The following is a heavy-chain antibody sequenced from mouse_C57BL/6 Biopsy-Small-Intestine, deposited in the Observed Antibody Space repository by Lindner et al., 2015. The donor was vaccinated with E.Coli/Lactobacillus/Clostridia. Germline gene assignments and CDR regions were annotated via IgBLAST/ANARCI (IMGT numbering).Heavy chain of an antibody. D-gene: IGHD1-3*01. CDR2: INAYSGST. Sequence: SVKVSCKAFGDTFKAYGITWVRQAPGEGLEWMGWINAYSGSTDYAQKVQDRVTLTTDASTSTGYMELRSLTSDDTAVYYCVRGRVGATPTEYWGQGTLVAVSS. V-gene: IGHV1-20*01. CDR1: GDTFKAYG. CDR3: VRGRVGATPTEY. J-gene: IGHJ4*01.